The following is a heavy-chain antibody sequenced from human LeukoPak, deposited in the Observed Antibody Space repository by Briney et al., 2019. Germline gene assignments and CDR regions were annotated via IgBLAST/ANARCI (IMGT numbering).Heavy chain of an antibody. Sequence: RASVKVSCKASGYTFTGYYMHWVRQSPGQGLEWMGWINPNSGGTNYAQKFQGRVTMTRDTSISTAYMELSRLRSDDTAVYYCARESGDSSGSTDFDYWGQGTLVTVYS. J-gene: IGHJ4*02. CDR1: GYTFTGYY. D-gene: IGHD6-19*01. CDR2: INPNSGGT. CDR3: ARESGDSSGSTDFDY. V-gene: IGHV1-2*02.